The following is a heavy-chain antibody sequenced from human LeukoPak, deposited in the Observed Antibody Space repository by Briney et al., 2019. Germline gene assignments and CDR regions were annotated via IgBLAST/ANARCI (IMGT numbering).Heavy chain of an antibody. CDR3: TTDSSSWYVDI. V-gene: IGHV3-15*01. D-gene: IGHD6-13*01. Sequence: PGGSLRLSCAASGFTFSNAWMNWVRQAPGKGLEWVGRIKSKTDSATTDYAAPVKGRFTISRDDSKNTLYLQMNSLKTEDTAVYYCTTDSSSWYVDIWGQGTMVTVSS. CDR2: IKSKTDSATT. CDR1: GFTFSNAW. J-gene: IGHJ3*02.